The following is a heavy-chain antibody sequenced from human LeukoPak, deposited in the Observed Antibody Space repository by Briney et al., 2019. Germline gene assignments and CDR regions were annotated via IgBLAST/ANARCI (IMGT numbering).Heavy chain of an antibody. D-gene: IGHD2/OR15-2a*01. V-gene: IGHV4-4*02. CDR3: AREIYGPTEDPRSMYYFDY. CDR2: IYHSGST. J-gene: IGHJ4*02. CDR1: GGSISSSNW. Sequence: SETLSLTCAVSGGSISSSNWWSWIRQPPGKGLEWIGEIYHSGSTNYNPSLKSRVTISVDKSKTQFSLKLSSVTAADTAVYYCAREIYGPTEDPRSMYYFDYWGQGTLVTVSS.